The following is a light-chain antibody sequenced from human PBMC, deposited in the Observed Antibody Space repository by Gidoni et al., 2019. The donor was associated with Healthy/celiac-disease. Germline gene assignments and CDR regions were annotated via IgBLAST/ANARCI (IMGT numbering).Light chain of an antibody. CDR2: DAS. Sequence: EIVLTQSPATLSLSPGERATLSCRASQSVSSYLAWYQQKPGHAPRLLIYDASNRATGIPARFSGSGSGTDFTLTISSLEPEDFAVYYCQQRSNWPPWTFGRGTKVEIK. CDR1: QSVSSY. J-gene: IGKJ1*01. V-gene: IGKV3-11*01. CDR3: QQRSNWPPWT.